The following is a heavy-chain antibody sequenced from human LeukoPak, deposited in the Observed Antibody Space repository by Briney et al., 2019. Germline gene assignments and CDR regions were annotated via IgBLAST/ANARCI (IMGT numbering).Heavy chain of an antibody. CDR2: INPSGGST. V-gene: IGHV1-46*01. Sequence: GASVKVSCKASGYTFTSYYMHWVRQAPGQGLECMGIINPSGGSTSYAQKFQGRVTMTRDMSTSTVYMELSSLRSEDTAVYYCARVGRSGSLDYWGQGTLVTVSS. CDR3: ARVGRSGSLDY. D-gene: IGHD1-26*01. J-gene: IGHJ4*02. CDR1: GYTFTSYY.